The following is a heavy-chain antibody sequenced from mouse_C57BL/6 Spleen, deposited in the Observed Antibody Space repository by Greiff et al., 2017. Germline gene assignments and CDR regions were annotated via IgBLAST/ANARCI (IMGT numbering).Heavy chain of an antibody. J-gene: IGHJ4*01. CDR2: IYPGNGDT. CDR3: AREGIYYGNHYYAMDY. Sequence: QVQLQQSGAELVRPGASVKMSCKAFGYTFTSYNMHWVKQTPRQGLVWIGAIYPGNGDTSYNQKFKGKATLTVDKSSSTAYMQLSSLTSEDSAVYVCAREGIYYGNHYYAMDYWGQGTSVTVSS. D-gene: IGHD2-1*01. CDR1: GYTFTSYN. V-gene: IGHV1-12*01.